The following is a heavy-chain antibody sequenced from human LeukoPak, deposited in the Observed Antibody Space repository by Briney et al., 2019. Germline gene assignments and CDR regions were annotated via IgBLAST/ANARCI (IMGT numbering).Heavy chain of an antibody. D-gene: IGHD4-17*01. CDR2: IKQDGSQK. CDR1: GFTFSSYS. Sequence: GGSLRLSCAASGFTFSSYSMNWVRQAPGKGLEWVANIKQDGSQKYYVDSVKGRFTISRDNAKNSVYLQMNSLSAEDTAVYYCARDKIDGDSFFVYWGQGTLVTVSS. J-gene: IGHJ4*02. CDR3: ARDKIDGDSFFVY. V-gene: IGHV3-7*01.